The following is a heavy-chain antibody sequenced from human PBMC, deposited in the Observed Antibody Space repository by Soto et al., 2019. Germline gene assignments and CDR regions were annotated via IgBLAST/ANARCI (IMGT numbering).Heavy chain of an antibody. CDR3: ARDYYDSSGYYYRY. D-gene: IGHD3-22*01. J-gene: IGHJ4*02. V-gene: IGHV3-33*01. CDR1: GFTFSSYG. CDR2: IWYDGSNK. Sequence: QVQLVESGGGVVQPGRSLRLSCAASGFTFSSYGMHWVRQAPGKGLEWVAVIWYDGSNKYYADSVKGRFTISRDNSKNTLYLQMNSLRAEDTAVYYWARDYYDSSGYYYRYWGQGTLVTVSS.